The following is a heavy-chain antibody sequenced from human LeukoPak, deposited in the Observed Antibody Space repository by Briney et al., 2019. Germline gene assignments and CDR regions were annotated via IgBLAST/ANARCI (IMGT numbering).Heavy chain of an antibody. J-gene: IGHJ4*02. D-gene: IGHD6-19*01. V-gene: IGHV1-69*04. Sequence: GASVKASCEASGGTFSSYAISWVRQAPGQGLEWMGRIIPILGIANYAQKFQGRVTITADKSTSTAYMELSSLRSEDTAVYYCARDIAVAGTRNFDYWGQGTLVTVSS. CDR3: ARDIAVAGTRNFDY. CDR2: IIPILGIA. CDR1: GGTFSSYA.